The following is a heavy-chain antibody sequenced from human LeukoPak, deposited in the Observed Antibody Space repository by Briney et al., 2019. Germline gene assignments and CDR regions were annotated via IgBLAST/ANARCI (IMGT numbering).Heavy chain of an antibody. J-gene: IGHJ4*02. CDR2: IKSKTDGGTT. CDR1: GFTFSNAW. V-gene: IGHV3-15*01. D-gene: IGHD6-19*01. CDR3: AKDNVRRSGWYGGYFDY. Sequence: GGSLRLSCAASGFTFSNAWMSWVRQAPGKGLEWVGRIKSKTDGGTTDYAAPVKGRFTISRDDSKNTLYLQMNSLRAEDTAVYYCAKDNVRRSGWYGGYFDYWGQGTLVTVSS.